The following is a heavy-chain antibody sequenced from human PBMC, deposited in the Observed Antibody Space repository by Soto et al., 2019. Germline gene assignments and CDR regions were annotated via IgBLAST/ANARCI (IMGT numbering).Heavy chain of an antibody. Sequence: PSETLSLTCAVYGGSFSGYYWSWIRQPPGKGLEWIGEINHSGSTNYNPSLKSRVTISVDTSKNQFSLKLSSVTAADTAVYYCARILGYRGSSWYKKDYFDYWGQGTLVTVSS. J-gene: IGHJ4*02. CDR3: ARILGYRGSSWYKKDYFDY. CDR1: GGSFSGYY. V-gene: IGHV4-34*01. D-gene: IGHD6-13*01. CDR2: INHSGST.